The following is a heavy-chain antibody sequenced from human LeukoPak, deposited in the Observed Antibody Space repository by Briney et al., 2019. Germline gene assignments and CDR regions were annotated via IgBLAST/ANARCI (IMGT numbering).Heavy chain of an antibody. CDR3: AKDRGRGVASYYYYYGMDV. Sequence: GGSLRLSCAASGFTFDDYAMHWVRQAPGKGLEWVSGISWSSGSIGYADSVKGRFTISRDNAKNSLYLQMNSLRAEDTALCYCAKDRGRGVASYYYYYGMDVWGQGTTVTVSS. D-gene: IGHD3-10*01. CDR2: ISWSSGSI. CDR1: GFTFDDYA. J-gene: IGHJ6*02. V-gene: IGHV3-9*01.